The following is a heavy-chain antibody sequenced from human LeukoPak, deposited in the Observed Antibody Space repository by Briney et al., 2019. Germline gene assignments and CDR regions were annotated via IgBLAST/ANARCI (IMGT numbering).Heavy chain of an antibody. D-gene: IGHD3-9*01. CDR1: GYTFTSYG. V-gene: IGHV1-18*01. CDR2: ISAYNGNT. Sequence: ASVKVSCKASGYTFTSYGISWVRQAPGQGLEWMGWISAYNGNTNYAQKLQGRVTMTTDTSTSTAYMELRSLRSDDTAVYYCARDLPRIGQRYFDWLPYFDYWGQGTLVTVSS. J-gene: IGHJ4*02. CDR3: ARDLPRIGQRYFDWLPYFDY.